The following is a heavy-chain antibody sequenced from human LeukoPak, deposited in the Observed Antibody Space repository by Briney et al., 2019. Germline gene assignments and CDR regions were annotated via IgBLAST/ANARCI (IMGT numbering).Heavy chain of an antibody. V-gene: IGHV3-30*18. D-gene: IGHD5-18*01. CDR2: ISNDGSNK. CDR3: AKEWGGDPAMGHLPHFDY. J-gene: IGHJ4*02. CDR1: GFTFSSYG. Sequence: PGRSLRLSCAASGFTFSSYGIHWVRQAPGKGLEWVAVISNDGSNKYYADSVKGRFTISRDNSKKTLYLQMNSLRAEDTAVYYCAKEWGGDPAMGHLPHFDYWGQGTLVTVSS.